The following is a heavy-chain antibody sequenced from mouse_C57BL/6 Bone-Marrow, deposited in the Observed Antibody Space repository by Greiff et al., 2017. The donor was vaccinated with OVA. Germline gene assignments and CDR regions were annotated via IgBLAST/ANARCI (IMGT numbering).Heavy chain of an antibody. CDR3: AKVDSDDCGCVGVD. V-gene: IGHV1-85*01. J-gene: IGHJ2*01. D-gene: IGHD3-3*01. CDR2: IYPRGGST. CDR1: GYTFTSYG. Sequence: VQLQESGPELVKPGASVKLSCKASGYTFTSYGINWVKQRPGQGLEWIGWIYPRGGSTKYNEKFKGKATLTVDTSSSPAYMQLPSLTSEDSAVFSCAKVDSDDCGCVGVDWGKGTTVTVSS.